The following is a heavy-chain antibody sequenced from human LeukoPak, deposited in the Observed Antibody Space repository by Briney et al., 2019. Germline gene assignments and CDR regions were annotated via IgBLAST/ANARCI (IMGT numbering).Heavy chain of an antibody. CDR1: GGSISSYY. CDR2: IYYSGST. CDR3: ARDDPVHSSSLGY. Sequence: SETLSLTCTVSGGSISSYYWSWIRQPPGKGLEWIGYIYYSGSTNYNPSLKSRVTISVDTSKNQFSLKLSSVTAADTAVYYCARDDPVHSSSLGYWGQGTLVTVSS. D-gene: IGHD6-6*01. V-gene: IGHV4-59*01. J-gene: IGHJ4*02.